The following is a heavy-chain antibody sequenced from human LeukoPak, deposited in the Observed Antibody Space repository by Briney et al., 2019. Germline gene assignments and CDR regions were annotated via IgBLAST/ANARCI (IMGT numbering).Heavy chain of an antibody. J-gene: IGHJ5*02. CDR2: ITPIFGTA. CDR1: RGTVNEYT. V-gene: IGHV1-69*05. Sequence: TGEGPLKDSRGTVNEYTTRWVRHHPGKRLEWMGGITPIFGTANYAQKFQGRVTITTDESTSTAYMELSSLRSEDTAVYYCASGGHYCSGGSCHTNWFDPWGQGTLVTVSS. CDR3: ASGGHYCSGGSCHTNWFDP. D-gene: IGHD2-15*01.